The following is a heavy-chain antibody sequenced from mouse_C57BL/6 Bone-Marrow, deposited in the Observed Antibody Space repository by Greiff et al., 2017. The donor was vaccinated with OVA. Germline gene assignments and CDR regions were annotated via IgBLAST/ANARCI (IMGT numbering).Heavy chain of an antibody. D-gene: IGHD1-1*01. CDR2: IDPENGDT. CDR3: TTDITTVVATYYAMDY. Sequence: EVHLVESGAELVRPGASVKLSCTASGFNIKDDYMHWVKQRPEQGLEWIGWIDPENGDTEYASKFQGKATITADTSSNTAYLQLSSLTSEDTAVYYCTTDITTVVATYYAMDYWGQGTSVTVSS. J-gene: IGHJ4*01. V-gene: IGHV14-4*01. CDR1: GFNIKDDY.